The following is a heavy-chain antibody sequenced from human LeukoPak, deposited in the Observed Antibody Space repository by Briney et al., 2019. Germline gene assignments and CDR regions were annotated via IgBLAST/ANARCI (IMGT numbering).Heavy chain of an antibody. J-gene: IGHJ4*02. CDR1: GFTFSSYA. Sequence: GGSLRLSCAASGFTFSSYAMHWVRQAPGKGLEWVAVISYDGSNKYYADSVKGRFTISRDNSKNTLYLQMNSLRAEDTAVYYCALGIAAAGPYYFDYWGQGTLVTVSS. CDR2: ISYDGSNK. CDR3: ALGIAAAGPYYFDY. V-gene: IGHV3-30*04. D-gene: IGHD6-13*01.